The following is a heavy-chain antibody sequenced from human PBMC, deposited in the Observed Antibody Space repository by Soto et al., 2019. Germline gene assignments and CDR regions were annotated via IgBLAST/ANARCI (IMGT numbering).Heavy chain of an antibody. CDR1: GFAFSNYG. CDR2: ISKSDYT. D-gene: IGHD2-2*01. V-gene: IGHV3-21*01. CDR3: AREDSIVIPAVSDF. J-gene: IGHJ4*02. Sequence: VGSLRLSCTVSGFAFSNYGINWVRQAPGKGLEWVSSISKSDYTYYSDSVKGRFTISRDNAKNSVSLQMNTLRVEDTAVYYCAREDSIVIPAVSDFWGQGTLVTVSS.